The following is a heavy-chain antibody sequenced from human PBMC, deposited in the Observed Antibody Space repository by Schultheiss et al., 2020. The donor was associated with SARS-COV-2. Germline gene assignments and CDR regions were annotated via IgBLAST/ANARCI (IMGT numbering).Heavy chain of an antibody. Sequence: SETLSLTCTVSGGSIRSYYWSWIRQPPGKGLELIGYVYYNGNTNYNPSLKSRVTISVDTSKNQFSLKLSSVTAADTAVYYCARVQFVDYVADYWGQGTLGTISS. J-gene: IGHJ4*02. V-gene: IGHV4-59*01. CDR1: GGSIRSYY. CDR3: ARVQFVDYVADY. CDR2: VYYNGNT. D-gene: IGHD4-17*01.